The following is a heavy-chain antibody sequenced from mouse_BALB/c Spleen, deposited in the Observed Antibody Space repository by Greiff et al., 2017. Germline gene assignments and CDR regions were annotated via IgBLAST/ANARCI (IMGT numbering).Heavy chain of an antibody. V-gene: IGHV14-4*02. CDR2: IDPENGDT. CDR1: GFNIKDYY. J-gene: IGHJ3*01. D-gene: IGHD2-3*01. CDR3: NAQIYDGYGFAY. Sequence: VQLKESGAELVRSGASVKLSCTASGFNIKDYYMHWVKQRPEQGLEWIGWIDPENGDTEYAPKFQGKATMTADTSSNTAYLQLSSLTSEDTAVYYCNAQIYDGYGFAYWGQGTLVTVSA.